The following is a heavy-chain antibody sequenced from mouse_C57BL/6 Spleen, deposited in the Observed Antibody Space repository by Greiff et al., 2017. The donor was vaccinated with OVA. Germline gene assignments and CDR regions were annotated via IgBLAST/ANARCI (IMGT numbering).Heavy chain of an antibody. V-gene: IGHV1-42*01. CDR2: INPSTGGT. CDR1: GYSFTGYY. D-gene: IGHD3-3*01. CDR3: ARRRADWYFDV. Sequence: VQLKESGPELVKPGASVKISCKASGYSFTGYYMNWVKQSPEKSLEWIGEINPSTGGTTYNQKFKAKATLTVDKSSSTAYMQLKSLTSEDSAVYYCARRRADWYFDVWGTGTTVTVSS. J-gene: IGHJ1*03.